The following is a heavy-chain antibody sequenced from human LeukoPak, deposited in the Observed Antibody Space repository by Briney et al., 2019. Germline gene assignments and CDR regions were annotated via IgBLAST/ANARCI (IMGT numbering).Heavy chain of an antibody. D-gene: IGHD2-2*01. V-gene: IGHV3-9*01. J-gene: IGHJ4*02. Sequence: PGRSLRLSCAASGFTFDDYAMHWVRQAPGKGLEWVSGISWNSGSIGYADSVKGRFTISRDNAKNSLYLQMNSLRAEDTALYYCAKDMGYCSSTSCYVFDCWGQGTLVTVSS. CDR1: GFTFDDYA. CDR3: AKDMGYCSSTSCYVFDC. CDR2: ISWNSGSI.